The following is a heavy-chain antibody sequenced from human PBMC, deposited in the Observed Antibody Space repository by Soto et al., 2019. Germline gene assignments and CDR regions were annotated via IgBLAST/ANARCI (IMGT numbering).Heavy chain of an antibody. D-gene: IGHD3-9*01. V-gene: IGHV4-59*11. Sequence: SETLSITCTLSGGAINDPYCGFIRQPPGXGLXXIXXIXXXXXTXXXPSLESRVTISVDRSRNQFYLRLTSLTAADTAVYYCARVRTGYFDYWGRGALVTVSS. J-gene: IGHJ4*02. CDR1: GGAINDPY. CDR3: ARVRTGYFDY. CDR2: IXXXXXT.